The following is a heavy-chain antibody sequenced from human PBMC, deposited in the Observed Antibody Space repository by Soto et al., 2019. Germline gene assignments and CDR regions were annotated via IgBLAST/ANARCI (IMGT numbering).Heavy chain of an antibody. D-gene: IGHD6-19*01. V-gene: IGHV3-23*01. J-gene: IGHJ4*02. Sequence: EVQLLESGGGLVQPGGSLRLSCAASGFTFSSYAMSWVRQAPGKGLEWVSAISGSGGSTYYADSAKGRFTISRDISKNTLYLQMDRLRAEDTGVYYFANIPLGYSSGGHYWGQGTLVTVSS. CDR2: ISGSGGST. CDR1: GFTFSSYA. CDR3: ANIPLGYSSGGHY.